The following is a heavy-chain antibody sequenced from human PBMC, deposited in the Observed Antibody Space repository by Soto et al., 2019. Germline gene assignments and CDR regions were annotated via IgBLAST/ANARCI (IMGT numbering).Heavy chain of an antibody. D-gene: IGHD3-22*01. CDR1: GFTFSSYA. V-gene: IGHV3-23*01. J-gene: IGHJ4*02. Sequence: LRLSCAASGFTFSSYAMSWVRQAPGKGLEWVSAISGSGGSTYYADSVKGRFTISRDNSKNTLYLQMNSLRADDTAVYYCAKPHTDCSGYYYNFLFDYWGQGTLVTVSS. CDR3: AKPHTDCSGYYYNFLFDY. CDR2: ISGSGGST.